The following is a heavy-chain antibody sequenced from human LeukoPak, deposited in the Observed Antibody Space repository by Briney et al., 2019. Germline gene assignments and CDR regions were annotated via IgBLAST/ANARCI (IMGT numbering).Heavy chain of an antibody. CDR3: AALGYGDIDY. V-gene: IGHV3-30*03. CDR2: ISYDGSNK. D-gene: IGHD4-17*01. J-gene: IGHJ4*02. Sequence: PGGSLRLSCAASGFTFSSYGMHWVRQAPGKGLEWVAVISYDGSNKYYADSVKGRFTISRDNSKNTLYLQMNSLRAEDTAVYYCAALGYGDIDYWGQGTLVTVSS. CDR1: GFTFSSYG.